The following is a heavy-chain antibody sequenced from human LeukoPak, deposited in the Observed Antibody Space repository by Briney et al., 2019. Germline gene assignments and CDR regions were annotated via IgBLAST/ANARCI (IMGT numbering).Heavy chain of an antibody. Sequence: GGSLRLSCAASGFTFSSYAMSWVRQAPGKGLEWVGRIKSKTDGGTTDYAAPVKGRFTISRDDSKNTLYLQMNSLKTEDTAVYYCTTGRGSEWELPHGDAFDIWGQGTMVTVSS. V-gene: IGHV3-15*01. CDR2: IKSKTDGGTT. J-gene: IGHJ3*02. CDR1: GFTFSSYA. D-gene: IGHD1-26*01. CDR3: TTGRGSEWELPHGDAFDI.